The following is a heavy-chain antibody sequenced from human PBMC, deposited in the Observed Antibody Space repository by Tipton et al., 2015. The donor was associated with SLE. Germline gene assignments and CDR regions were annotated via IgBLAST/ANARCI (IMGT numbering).Heavy chain of an antibody. D-gene: IGHD2-21*02. V-gene: IGHV3-7*01. CDR2: INQDGSEK. CDR3: ARGSVGDSKDH. J-gene: IGHJ4*02. CDR1: GFTISHHY. Sequence: SLRLSCAVSGFTISHHYMMWVRQAPGKGLEWVANINQDGSEKYYVDSVKGRFTISRDNAKTSLYLQMNSLRAEDTAVYYCARGSVGDSKDHWGQGTLVTVSS.